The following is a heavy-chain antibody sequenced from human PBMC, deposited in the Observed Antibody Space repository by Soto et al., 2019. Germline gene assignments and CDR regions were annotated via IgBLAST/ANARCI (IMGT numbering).Heavy chain of an antibody. J-gene: IGHJ5*01. V-gene: IGHV4-39*01. CDR1: GYSISSSSYY. Sequence: PSVTPSLTFTVQGYSISSSSYYWGGIRQPPGKGLEWIGSIYYSGSTYYNPSLRSRVTISVDTSKNQFSLKLSSVTAADTAVYYCAKQLVQTTDWFAPWGQGTLVTVSS. CDR2: IYYSGST. CDR3: AKQLVQTTDWFAP. D-gene: IGHD1-1*01.